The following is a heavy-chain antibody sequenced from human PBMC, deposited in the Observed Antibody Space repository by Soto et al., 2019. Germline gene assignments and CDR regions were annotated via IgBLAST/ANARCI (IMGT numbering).Heavy chain of an antibody. Sequence: HPGGSLRLSCAASGFTVCNNNMNWVRQAPGRGLGWVSFISGSGGTVYYADSFKGRFTISRDNAKNSLYLQMNSLRAEDTAVYYCASKIRVVGSTSSSNFDYWGQGTLVTVSS. CDR3: ASKIRVVGSTSSSNFDY. J-gene: IGHJ4*02. CDR1: GFTVCNNN. D-gene: IGHD2-2*01. CDR2: ISGSGGTV. V-gene: IGHV3-48*04.